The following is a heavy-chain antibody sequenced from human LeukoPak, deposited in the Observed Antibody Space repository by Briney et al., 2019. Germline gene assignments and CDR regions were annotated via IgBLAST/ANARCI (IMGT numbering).Heavy chain of an antibody. CDR2: ISTDGSNT. D-gene: IGHD5-18*01. Sequence: GGSPRLSCAASGFTFSSYWMHWVRQTPGKGLVWVSRISTDGSNTNYADSVRGRFTISRDNAKNTLYLQMNSLRAEDTAVYYCVQLWSRWGWGQGTLVTVSS. CDR1: GFTFSSYW. V-gene: IGHV3-74*01. J-gene: IGHJ4*02. CDR3: VQLWSRWG.